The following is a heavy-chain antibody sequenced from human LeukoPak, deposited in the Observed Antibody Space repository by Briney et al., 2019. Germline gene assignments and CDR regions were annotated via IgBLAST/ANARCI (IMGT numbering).Heavy chain of an antibody. Sequence: GGSLRLSCAASGFTFSSYSMNWVRQAPGKGLEWVSSISSSSSYIYYADSVKGRFTISRDNAKNSLYLQMNSLRAEDTAVYYCAREGVGVDTAMVMDYWGQGTLVTVSS. CDR3: AREGVGVDTAMVMDY. D-gene: IGHD5-18*01. CDR2: ISSSSSYI. V-gene: IGHV3-21*01. CDR1: GFTFSSYS. J-gene: IGHJ4*02.